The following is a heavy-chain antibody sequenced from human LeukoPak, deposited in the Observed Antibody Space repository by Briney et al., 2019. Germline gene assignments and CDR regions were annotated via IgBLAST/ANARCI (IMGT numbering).Heavy chain of an antibody. CDR3: ERRYSYVDF. V-gene: IGHV3-11*01. Sequence: GGSLRLSCTASGFTVSNYYMGWIRQAPGEGLEWDSYIINIVSSIYYADSLKGRCTISRDNAKNLLYLQMNSVKVEGTAIYYCERRYSYVDFWGQGTLVSVSS. J-gene: IGHJ4*02. D-gene: IGHD5-18*01. CDR1: GFTVSNYY. CDR2: IINIVSSI.